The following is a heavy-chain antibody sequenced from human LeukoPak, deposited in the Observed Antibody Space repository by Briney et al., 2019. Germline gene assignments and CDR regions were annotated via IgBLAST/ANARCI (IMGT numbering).Heavy chain of an antibody. V-gene: IGHV3-21*01. CDR1: GFTFSSYS. CDR3: ARDCRGKELPYFDY. J-gene: IGHJ4*02. Sequence: GGSLRLSCAASGFTFSSYSMNWVRQAPGKGLEWVSSISSSSSYIYYADSVKGRLTISRDNAKNSLYLQMNSLRAEDTAVYYCARDCRGKELPYFDYWGQGTLVTVSS. CDR2: ISSSSSYI. D-gene: IGHD1-26*01.